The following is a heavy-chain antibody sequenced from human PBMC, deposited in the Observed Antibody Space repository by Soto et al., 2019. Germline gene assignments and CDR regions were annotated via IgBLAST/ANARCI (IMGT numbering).Heavy chain of an antibody. D-gene: IGHD2-15*01. V-gene: IGHV3-74*01. J-gene: IGHJ4*02. CDR1: GFTFSSYW. Sequence: EVQLVESGGGLVQPGGSLRLSCAASGFTFSSYWMHWVRQAPGKGLVWVSRINSDGSSTSYADSVKGRFTISRDNAKNTLYLQMNSRSAEDTAVYYCARVYCSGGGCYHLDYWGQGPLVTVSS. CDR2: INSDGSST. CDR3: ARVYCSGGGCYHLDY.